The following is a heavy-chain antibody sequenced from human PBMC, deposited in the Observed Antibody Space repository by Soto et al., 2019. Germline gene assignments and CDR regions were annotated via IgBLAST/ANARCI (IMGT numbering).Heavy chain of an antibody. V-gene: IGHV4-59*01. D-gene: IGHD4-17*01. J-gene: IGHJ5*02. CDR2: IYYSGST. CDR1: GGSISSYY. CDR3: ARSRVFGGVTTP. Sequence: QVQLQESGPGLVKPSETLSLTCTVSGGSISSYYWSWIRQPPGKGLEWIGYIYYSGSTNYNPSLKSRVTISVDTSKNQFSRKLSSVTAADTAVYYCARSRVFGGVTTPWGQGTLVTVSS.